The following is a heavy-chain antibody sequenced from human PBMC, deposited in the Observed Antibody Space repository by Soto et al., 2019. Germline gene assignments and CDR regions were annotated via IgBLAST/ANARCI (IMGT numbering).Heavy chain of an antibody. Sequence: QITLKESGPTLVKPTQTLTLTCTFSGFSLSTTGVSVGCFRQPPGKALEWLALIYWDDDKHYSPSLKSRLTIPKDPSKNPLLPTMTHLDPVDTATYYRAHREGWGFDPWGQGTLVTVSS. CDR2: IYWDDDK. J-gene: IGHJ5*02. CDR3: AHREGWGFDP. D-gene: IGHD1-26*01. CDR1: GFSLSTTGVS. V-gene: IGHV2-5*02.